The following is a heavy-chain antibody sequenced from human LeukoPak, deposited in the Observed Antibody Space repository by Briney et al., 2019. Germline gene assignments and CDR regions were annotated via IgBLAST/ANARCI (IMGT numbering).Heavy chain of an antibody. CDR1: GGSISSYY. CDR2: IYYSGST. CDR3: ARDGAQQLKDAFDI. J-gene: IGHJ3*02. D-gene: IGHD6-13*01. Sequence: PSETLSLTCTVSGGSISSYYWSWIRQPPGKGLEWIGYIYYSGSTNYNPSLKSRVTISVDTSKNQFSLKLSSVTAADTAVYYCARDGAQQLKDAFDIWAKGQWSPSLQ. V-gene: IGHV4-59*01.